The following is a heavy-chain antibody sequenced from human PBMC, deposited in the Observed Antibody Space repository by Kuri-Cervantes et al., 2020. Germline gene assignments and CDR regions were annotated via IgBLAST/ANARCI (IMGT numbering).Heavy chain of an antibody. V-gene: IGHV4-34*01. CDR2: INHRGST. D-gene: IGHD1-26*01. J-gene: IGHJ6*03. CDR3: ARGIVGAQAYYYMDV. Sequence: SETLSLTCAVYGGSFSGYYWSWIRQPPGKGLEWIGEINHRGSTNYKLSLKNRVTISVDTSKNQFSLKLSSVTAADTAVYYCARGIVGAQAYYYMDVWGKGTTVTVSS. CDR1: GGSFSGYY.